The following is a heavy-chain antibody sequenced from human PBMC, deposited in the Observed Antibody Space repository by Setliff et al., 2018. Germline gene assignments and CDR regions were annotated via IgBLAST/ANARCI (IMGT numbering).Heavy chain of an antibody. J-gene: IGHJ4*02. D-gene: IGHD3-3*01. CDR3: ARVRYVFWSGSIDY. CDR1: GGSFSGYY. Sequence: PSETLSLTCAVYGGSFSGYYWSWIRQPPGKGLEWIGEINHSGSTNYNPSLKSRVTISVDTSKNQFSLKLSSVTAADTALYYCARVRYVFWSGSIDYWGQGTLVTVSS. CDR2: INHSGST. V-gene: IGHV4-34*01.